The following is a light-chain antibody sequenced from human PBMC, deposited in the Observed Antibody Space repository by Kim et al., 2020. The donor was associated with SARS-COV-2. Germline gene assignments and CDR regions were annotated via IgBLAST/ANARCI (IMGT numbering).Light chain of an antibody. J-gene: IGLJ2*01. CDR1: KLGVKS. Sequence: PGTAAGITWGGEKLGVKSVHWYQQRPGQAPVVCIQYESARPSGIPERFSGSNSGNPATLTITGVEAGDEADYYCQVWDNSRVHLVFGGGTQLTVL. CDR2: YES. V-gene: IGLV3-21*04. CDR3: QVWDNSRVHLV.